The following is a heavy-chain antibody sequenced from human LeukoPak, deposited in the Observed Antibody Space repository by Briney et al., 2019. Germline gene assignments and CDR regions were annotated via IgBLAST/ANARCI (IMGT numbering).Heavy chain of an antibody. CDR3: ARAGDYGDYFDY. CDR2: ISAYNGNT. J-gene: IGHJ4*02. Sequence: ASVNVSFKASGYTFTSYGISWVRQAPGQGLEWMGWISAYNGNTNYAQKLQGRVTMTTDTSTSTAYMELRSLRSDDTAVYYCARAGDYGDYFDYWGQGTLVTVSS. CDR1: GYTFTSYG. V-gene: IGHV1-18*01. D-gene: IGHD4-17*01.